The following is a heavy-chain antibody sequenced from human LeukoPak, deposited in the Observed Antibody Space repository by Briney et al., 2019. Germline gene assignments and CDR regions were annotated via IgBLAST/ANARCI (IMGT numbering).Heavy chain of an antibody. J-gene: IGHJ4*02. V-gene: IGHV5-51*01. CDR1: GYSFTSYW. Sequence: GESLKISCKGFGYSFTSYWIGWVRQMPGKGLEWMGIIYPGDSDTRYSPSFQGQVTISADKSISNGYLQWSSLKASDAAMYYCGRCPRDGSCSLDYWGQGTLVTVSS. CDR3: GRCPRDGSCSLDY. CDR2: IYPGDSDT. D-gene: IGHD2-15*01.